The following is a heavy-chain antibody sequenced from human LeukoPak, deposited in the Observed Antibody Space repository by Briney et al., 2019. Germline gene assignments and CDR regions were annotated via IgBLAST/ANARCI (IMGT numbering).Heavy chain of an antibody. CDR1: GFTFSSNS. CDR3: ARDHVGGDYYYYGIDA. D-gene: IGHD2-21*01. Sequence: TGGSRRLSLAASGFTFSSNSINWVRQAPGRGREGISYISSGGSTIYYADSVRGRFTISRDAAKNSLYLQMNSLRAEDTAVYYCARDHVGGDYYYYGIDAWGHGTTVTVSS. J-gene: IGHJ6*02. CDR2: ISSGGSTI. V-gene: IGHV3-48*01.